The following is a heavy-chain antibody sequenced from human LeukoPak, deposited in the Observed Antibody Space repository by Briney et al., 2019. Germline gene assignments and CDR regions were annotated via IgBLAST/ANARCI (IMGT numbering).Heavy chain of an antibody. Sequence: AGRSLRLSCAVSGFTFSNYGMYWVRQAPGKGLEWVAVIWYDGSNKYYADSVKGRFTISRDNSKNTVYLQMNSLRAEDTAVYYCARKGMVRGAHCDYWGQGTLVTVSS. D-gene: IGHD3-10*01. CDR1: GFTFSNYG. CDR2: IWYDGSNK. J-gene: IGHJ4*02. CDR3: ARKGMVRGAHCDY. V-gene: IGHV3-33*01.